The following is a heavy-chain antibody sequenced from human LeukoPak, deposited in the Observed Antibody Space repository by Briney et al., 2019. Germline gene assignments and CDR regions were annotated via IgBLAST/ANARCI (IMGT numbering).Heavy chain of an antibody. CDR2: INHSGST. CDR1: GGSFSGYC. J-gene: IGHJ5*02. CDR3: ARGETRGAARQA. Sequence: PSETLSPTCAVYGGSFSGYCWSWIRQPPGKGLEWIGEINHSGSTNYNPSLKSRVTISVDTSKNQFSLKLSSVTAADTAVYYCARGETRGAARQAWGQGTLVTVSS. D-gene: IGHD6-6*01. V-gene: IGHV4-34*01.